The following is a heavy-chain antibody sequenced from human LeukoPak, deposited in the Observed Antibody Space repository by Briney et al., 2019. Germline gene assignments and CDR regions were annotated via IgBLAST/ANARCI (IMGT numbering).Heavy chain of an antibody. Sequence: ASVKVSCKASGYTFTSYYMHWVRQAPGQGLEWMGIINPSGGSTSYAQKFQGRVTMTRDMSTSTVYMELSSLRSEDTAVYYCARGRHCITGACPYYFDNWGQGTLVTVSS. J-gene: IGHJ4*02. V-gene: IGHV1-46*01. CDR1: GYTFTSYY. D-gene: IGHD2-8*01. CDR3: ARGRHCITGACPYYFDN. CDR2: INPSGGST.